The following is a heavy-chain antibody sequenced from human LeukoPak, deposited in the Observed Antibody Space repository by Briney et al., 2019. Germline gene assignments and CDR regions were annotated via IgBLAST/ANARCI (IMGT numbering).Heavy chain of an antibody. J-gene: IGHJ4*02. CDR2: INHSGST. V-gene: IGHV4-34*01. Sequence: SETLSLTCAVYGESFSGHYWTWIRQPPGKGLEWIGEINHSGSTTSNPSLNNRVTISVDTSKNQFSLKLTSVTAADTAVYYCARPRYGSGSLDSWGQGTWSPSPQ. D-gene: IGHD3-10*01. CDR3: ARPRYGSGSLDS. CDR1: GESFSGHY.